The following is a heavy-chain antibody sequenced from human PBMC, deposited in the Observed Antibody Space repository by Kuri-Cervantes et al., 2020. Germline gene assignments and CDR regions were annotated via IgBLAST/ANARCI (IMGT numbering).Heavy chain of an antibody. CDR1: GFTFSSYG. J-gene: IGHJ4*02. D-gene: IGHD2-2*01. CDR2: ISYDGSNK. CDR3: AKDRYCSSTSCFDY. V-gene: IGHV3-30*18. Sequence: LSLTCAASGFTFSSYGMHWVRQAPGKGLEWAAVISYDGSNKYYADSVKGRFTISRDNSKNTLYLQMNSLRAEDTAVYYRAKDRYCSSTSCFDYWGQGTLVTVS.